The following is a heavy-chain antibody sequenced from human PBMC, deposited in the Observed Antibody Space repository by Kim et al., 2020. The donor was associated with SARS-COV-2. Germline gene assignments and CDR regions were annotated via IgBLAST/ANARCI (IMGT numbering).Heavy chain of an antibody. Sequence: GGSLRLSCAASGFTFSTYGMHWVRQAPGKGLEWVALISYDGSNEYYADSVKGRFTVSRDNSKNTLYLHMNSLTTDETAIFYCAKDSGSQLPDYWGQGTLV. V-gene: IGHV3-30*18. CDR3: AKDSGSQLPDY. D-gene: IGHD2-2*01. CDR1: GFTFSTYG. CDR2: ISYDGSNE. J-gene: IGHJ4*02.